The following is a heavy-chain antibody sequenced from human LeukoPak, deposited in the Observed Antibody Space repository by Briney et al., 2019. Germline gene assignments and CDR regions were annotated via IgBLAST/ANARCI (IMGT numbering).Heavy chain of an antibody. CDR3: ARIPLGYSGAYYSDY. D-gene: IGHD5-12*01. Sequence: SETLSLTCAVYGGSFSGYYWSWLRQPPGKGLEWIGYISSSGSVNDNPSLRSRVTISVDTSKNQFFLNLSSVSAADTAVYYCARIPLGYSGAYYSDYWGQGTLVTVSP. CDR2: ISSSGSV. CDR1: GGSFSGYY. V-gene: IGHV4-4*09. J-gene: IGHJ4*02.